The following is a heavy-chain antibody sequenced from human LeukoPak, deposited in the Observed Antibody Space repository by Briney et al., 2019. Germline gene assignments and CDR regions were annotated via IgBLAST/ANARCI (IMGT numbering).Heavy chain of an antibody. Sequence: SETLSLTRTVSGGSISSYYWSWLRQPQGKGREWIGCVYNSGRSSNYNPSLNSRVTISVDTSTNQFSLKLSSVTAADAAVYYCARGYDPLTGRPQWGLDYWGQGTQVIVSS. V-gene: IGHV4-59*01. CDR1: GGSISSYY. CDR3: ARGYDPLTGRPQWGLDY. D-gene: IGHD3-9*01. J-gene: IGHJ4*02. CDR2: VYNSGRSS.